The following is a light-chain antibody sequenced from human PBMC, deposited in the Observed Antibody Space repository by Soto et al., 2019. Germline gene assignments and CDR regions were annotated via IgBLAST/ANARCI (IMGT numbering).Light chain of an antibody. V-gene: IGLV1-47*01. CDR3: NSYRSSNNLEGV. J-gene: IGLJ3*02. CDR1: SSNIGSNY. CDR2: RNN. Sequence: QSVLTQPPSASGTPGQRVTISCSGSSSNIGSNYVYWYQQLPGTAPKLLIYRNNQRPSGVPDRFSGSKSGTSASLAVSGLRSEDEADYYCNSYRSSNNLEGVFGGGTKLTVL.